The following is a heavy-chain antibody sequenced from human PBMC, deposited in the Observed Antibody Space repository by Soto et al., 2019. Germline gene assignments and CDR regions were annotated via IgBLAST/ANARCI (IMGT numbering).Heavy chain of an antibody. J-gene: IGHJ1*01. Sequence: SEKLRVTYAVYGGSFSGYYWSWIRQPPGKGLEWIGEINHSGSTNYNPSLKSRVTISVDTSKNQFSLKLSSVTAADTAVYYCARGYDSTGYYYLKQVAPWCQGSMGT. CDR3: ARGYDSTGYYYLKQVAP. V-gene: IGHV4-34*01. CDR2: INHSGST. D-gene: IGHD3-22*01. CDR1: GGSFSGYY.